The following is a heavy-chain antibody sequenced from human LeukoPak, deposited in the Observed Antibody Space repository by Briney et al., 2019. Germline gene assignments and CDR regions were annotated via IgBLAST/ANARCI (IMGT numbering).Heavy chain of an antibody. CDR1: GGSISSYY. Sequence: SETLSLTYTVSGGSISSYYWSWIRQPAGKGLEWIGRIYTSGSTNYNPSLKSRVTMSVDTSKNQFSLKLSSVTAADTAVYYCAREYTGIAEYYFDYWGQGTLATVSS. V-gene: IGHV4-4*07. CDR2: IYTSGST. J-gene: IGHJ4*02. CDR3: AREYTGIAEYYFDY. D-gene: IGHD6-13*01.